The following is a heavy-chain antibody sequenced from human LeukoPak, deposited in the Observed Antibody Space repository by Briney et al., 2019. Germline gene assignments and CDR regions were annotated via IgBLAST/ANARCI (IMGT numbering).Heavy chain of an antibody. CDR2: IYSGGST. CDR1: GFTVSSNY. CDR3: ARVTKQQLVHDY. J-gene: IGHJ4*02. Sequence: GGSLRLSCAASGFTVSSNYMSWVRQAPGKGLEWVSVIYSGGSTYYADSVKGRFTISRDNSKNTLYLQMNSLRAEDTAVYYCARVTKQQLVHDYWGQGTLVTVSS. D-gene: IGHD6-13*01. V-gene: IGHV3-66*01.